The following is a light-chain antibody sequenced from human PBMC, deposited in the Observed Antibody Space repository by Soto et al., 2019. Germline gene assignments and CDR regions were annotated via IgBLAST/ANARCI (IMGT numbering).Light chain of an antibody. CDR2: FND. CDR1: SSNIGSTS. V-gene: IGLV1-44*01. J-gene: IGLJ2*01. CDR3: SECDDRRNGPV. Sequence: QSVLTQPPSISGTPGQGVVISCSGGSSNIGSTSVNWYQQLPGTAPSLLIYFNDKRPSGVPGRLAGSKSGSSASLVISGLPSEDGDDYYCSECDDRRNGPVLGGGTKLTVL.